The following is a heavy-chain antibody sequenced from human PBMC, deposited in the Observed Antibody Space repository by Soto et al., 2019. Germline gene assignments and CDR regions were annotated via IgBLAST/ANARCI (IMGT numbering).Heavy chain of an antibody. CDR1: GGSISSYY. CDR3: AGFLSIYGGTSGP. CDR2: IYYSGRT. D-gene: IGHD3-16*01. Sequence: QVQLQESGPGLVKPSETLSLTCTVSGGSISSYYWSWIRQPPGKGLEWIGYIYYSGRTNYNPSLKSRVTISVDTSKNQFSLKLSSVTAADTAVYYCAGFLSIYGGTSGPWGQGTLVTVSS. V-gene: IGHV4-59*01. J-gene: IGHJ5*02.